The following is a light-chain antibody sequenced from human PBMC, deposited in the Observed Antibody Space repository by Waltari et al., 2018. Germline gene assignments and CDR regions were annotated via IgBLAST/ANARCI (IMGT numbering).Light chain of an antibody. CDR3: AAWDDSLGGVV. CDR1: SPNTGSLS. Sequence: QSVLTQPPSASGTPGQTVTISCSGSSPNTGSLSVSWYQQLPGSAPKLLISRDNQRPSGVPDRFSGSKSGTSASLAISGLRSEDEADYYCAAWDDSLGGVVFGGGTKLTVL. CDR2: RDN. J-gene: IGLJ2*01. V-gene: IGLV1-47*01.